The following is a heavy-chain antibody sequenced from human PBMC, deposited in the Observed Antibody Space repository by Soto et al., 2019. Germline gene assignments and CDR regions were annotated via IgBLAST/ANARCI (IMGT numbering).Heavy chain of an antibody. CDR2: MNPNSGNT. J-gene: IGHJ6*03. CDR1: GYTFTSYD. Sequence: GASVKVSCKASGYTFTSYDINWVRQATGRGLEWMGWMNPNSGNTGYAQKFQGRVTMTRNTSISTAYMELSSLRSEDTAVYYCARGLGGIVATIFYYYYYMDVWGKGTTVTVSS. CDR3: ARGLGGIVATIFYYYYYMDV. V-gene: IGHV1-8*01. D-gene: IGHD5-12*01.